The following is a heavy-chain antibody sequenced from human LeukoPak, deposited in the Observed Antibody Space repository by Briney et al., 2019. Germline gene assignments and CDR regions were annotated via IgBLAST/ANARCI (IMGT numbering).Heavy chain of an antibody. V-gene: IGHV1-46*01. Sequence: ASVKGSCKASGYTFTSYYMHWVRQAPGQGLEWMGIITPSGGSTSYAQKFRGRVTMTTDTSTSTVYMELSSLRSEDTAVYYCARGGSGGQDWFDPWGQGTLVSVSS. CDR1: GYTFTSYY. J-gene: IGHJ5*02. CDR3: ARGGSGGQDWFDP. D-gene: IGHD5-12*01. CDR2: ITPSGGST.